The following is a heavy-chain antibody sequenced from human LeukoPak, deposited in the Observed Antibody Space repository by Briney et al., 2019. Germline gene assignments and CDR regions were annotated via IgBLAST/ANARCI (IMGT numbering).Heavy chain of an antibody. CDR2: IKQDGTEK. CDR3: ARPRDSGWSKTWDY. J-gene: IGHJ4*02. Sequence: GGSLRLFCAGSGFTFSSYWMTWVRQAPGKGLEWVANIKQDGTEKYYVDSVKGRFTISRDNAQNSLFLQVNSLRAEDTAVYYCARPRDSGWSKTWDYWGQGTLVTVSS. CDR1: GFTFSSYW. V-gene: IGHV3-7*03. D-gene: IGHD6-13*01.